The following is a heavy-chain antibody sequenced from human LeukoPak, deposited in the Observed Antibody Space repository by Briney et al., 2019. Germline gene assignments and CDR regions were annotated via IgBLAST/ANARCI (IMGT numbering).Heavy chain of an antibody. J-gene: IGHJ4*02. CDR1: GFTVSSNY. D-gene: IGHD3-3*01. CDR3: AKDERSGYPYYFNY. CDR2: IYTSGST. V-gene: IGHV3-53*01. Sequence: GGSLRLSCAASGFTVSSNYFSWVRQAPGKGLEWVSLIYTSGSTYYADSVKGRFTISRDNSRNTLYLQMNTLRAEDTAVYYCAKDERSGYPYYFNYWGQGTLVTVSS.